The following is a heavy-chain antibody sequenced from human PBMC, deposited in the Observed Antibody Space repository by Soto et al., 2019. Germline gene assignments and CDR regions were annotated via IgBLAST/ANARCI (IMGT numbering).Heavy chain of an antibody. J-gene: IGHJ4*02. Sequence: PGGSLRLSCAASGFTFSSYGMHWVRQAPGKGLEWVAVISYDGSNKYYADSVKGRFTISRDNSKNTLYLQMNSLRAEDTAVYYCAKSGGYDSSGYDYWGQGTLVTVSS. D-gene: IGHD3-22*01. CDR2: ISYDGSNK. CDR3: AKSGGYDSSGYDY. CDR1: GFTFSSYG. V-gene: IGHV3-30*18.